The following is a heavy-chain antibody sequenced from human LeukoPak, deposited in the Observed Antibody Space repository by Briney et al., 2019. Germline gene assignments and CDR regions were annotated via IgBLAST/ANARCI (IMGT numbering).Heavy chain of an antibody. Sequence: GGTLRLSCAASGFTFSSYGMSWVRQAPGKGLEWVSAISGSGGSTYYADFVKGRFTISRDNSKNSLYLQMNSLRAEDTAVYYCASHTGYMDVWGKGTTVTISS. J-gene: IGHJ6*03. CDR3: ASHTGYMDV. CDR2: ISGSGGST. CDR1: GFTFSSYG. V-gene: IGHV3-23*01.